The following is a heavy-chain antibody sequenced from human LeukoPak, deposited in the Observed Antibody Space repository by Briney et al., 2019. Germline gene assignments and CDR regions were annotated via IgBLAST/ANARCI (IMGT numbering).Heavy chain of an antibody. CDR2: IKQDGSEK. V-gene: IGHV3-7*04. J-gene: IGHJ4*02. CDR1: GFTFSSYW. Sequence: GSLRLSCAASGFTFSSYWMSWVRQAPGKGLEWVANIKQDGSEKYYVDSVKGRFTISRDNAKNSLYLQMNSLRAEDTAVYYCARGVTHKWGYFDYWGQGTLVTVSS. D-gene: IGHD7-27*01. CDR3: ARGVTHKWGYFDY.